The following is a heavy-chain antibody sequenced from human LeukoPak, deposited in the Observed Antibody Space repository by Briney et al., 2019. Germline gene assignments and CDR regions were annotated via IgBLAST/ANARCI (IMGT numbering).Heavy chain of an antibody. CDR2: IYYSGST. D-gene: IGHD3-10*01. V-gene: IGHV4-39*07. CDR1: GGSISSSSYY. J-gene: IGHJ6*03. CDR3: ARARGPKLNMDV. Sequence: SETLSLTCTVSGGSISSSSYYWGWIRQPPGKGLEWIGSIYYSGSTYYNPSLKSRVTISVDTSKNQFSLKLSSVTAADTAVYYCARARGPKLNMDVWGKGTTVTVSS.